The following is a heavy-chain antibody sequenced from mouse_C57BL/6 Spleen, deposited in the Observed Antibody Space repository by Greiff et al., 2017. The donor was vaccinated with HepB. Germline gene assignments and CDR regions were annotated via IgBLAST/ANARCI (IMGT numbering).Heavy chain of an antibody. V-gene: IGHV1-54*01. CDR3: ARGGGSSYWYFDV. CDR2: INPGSGGT. CDR1: GYAFTNYL. Sequence: QVHVKQSGAELVRPGTSVKVSCKASGYAFTNYLIEWVKQRPGQGLEWIGVINPGSGGTNYNEKFKGKATLTADKSSSTAYMQLSSLTSEDSAVYFCARGGGSSYWYFDVWGTGTTVTVSS. J-gene: IGHJ1*03. D-gene: IGHD1-1*01.